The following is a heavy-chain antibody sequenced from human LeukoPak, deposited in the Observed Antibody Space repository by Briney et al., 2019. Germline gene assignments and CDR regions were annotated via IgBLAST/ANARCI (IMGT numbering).Heavy chain of an antibody. Sequence: SETLSLTCTVSGGSISSYYWSWIRQPPGKGLEWIGYIYYSGSTNYNPSLKSRVTISVDTSKNQFSLKLSSVTAADTAVYYCARVPGYYYYGMDVWGQGTTVTVSS. V-gene: IGHV4-59*01. CDR3: ARVPGYYYYGMDV. CDR2: IYYSGST. CDR1: GGSISSYY. J-gene: IGHJ6*02.